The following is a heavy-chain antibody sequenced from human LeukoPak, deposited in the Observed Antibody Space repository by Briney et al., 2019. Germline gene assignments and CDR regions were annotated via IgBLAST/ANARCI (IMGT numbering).Heavy chain of an antibody. CDR1: GGSISSYY. CDR2: IYYSWRT. J-gene: IGHJ6*02. V-gene: IGHV4-59*01. CDR3: ARRGSGSSLPYYYGMDV. D-gene: IGHD6-13*01. Sequence: AETLALICTVSGGSISSYYWSWIRQPPGKGLEWSGDIYYSWRTNYNPSLKSRVTISVDTSKNQFSLKLSSVTAADTAVYYCARRGSGSSLPYYYGMDVWGQGTTVTVSS.